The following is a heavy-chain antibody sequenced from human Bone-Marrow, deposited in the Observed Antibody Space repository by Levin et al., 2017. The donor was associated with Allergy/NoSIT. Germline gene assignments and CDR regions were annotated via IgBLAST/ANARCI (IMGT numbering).Heavy chain of an antibody. J-gene: IGHJ3*02. CDR1: GFTFSSYG. D-gene: IGHD3-16*01. V-gene: IGHV3-33*01. CDR3: ARGGWGAAFDI. CDR2: IWGDGSQK. Sequence: GESLKISCAAAGFTFSSYGMHWVRQAPGTGPEWVAVIWGDGSQKYYRDSVKGRFIISRDNSKNTVFLQMNSLRAEDTAVYYCARGGWGAAFDIWGQGTVVSVSA.